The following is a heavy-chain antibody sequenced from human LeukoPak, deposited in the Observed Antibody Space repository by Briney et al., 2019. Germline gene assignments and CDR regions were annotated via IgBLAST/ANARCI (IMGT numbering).Heavy chain of an antibody. D-gene: IGHD3-10*01. CDR2: INPNSGGT. J-gene: IGHJ6*04. V-gene: IGHV1-2*02. Sequence: ASVKVSCKTSGYTFTDYYIHWVRQAPGQGPEWMGWINPNSGGTNYAQNLQGRVTMTRDTSISTAYMELSRLRSDDTAVYYCARDYERIIMVRGVPLSPQTVFDPWGKGTTVTVSS. CDR1: GYTFTDYY. CDR3: ARDYERIIMVRGVPLSPQTVFDP.